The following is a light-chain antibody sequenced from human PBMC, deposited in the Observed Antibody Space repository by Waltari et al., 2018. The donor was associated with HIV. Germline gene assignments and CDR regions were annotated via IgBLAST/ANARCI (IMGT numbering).Light chain of an antibody. V-gene: IGLV2-14*01. CDR1: SSDVGGYNY. CDR2: EVS. J-gene: IGLJ2*01. CDR3: SSYTSSSTRL. Sequence: QSALTQPASVSGSPGQSITISCTGTSSDVGGYNYVSWYQQPPGKAPKLMIYEVSNRPSGVSDRFSGSKSGNTASLTISGLQAEDEADYYCSSYTSSSTRLFGGGTKLTVL.